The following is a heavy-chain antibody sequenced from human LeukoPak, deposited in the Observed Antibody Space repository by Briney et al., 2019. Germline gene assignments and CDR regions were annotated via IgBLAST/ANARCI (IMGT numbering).Heavy chain of an antibody. CDR1: GGTFSSYA. CDR3: ARREYSYGMDV. J-gene: IGHJ6*02. D-gene: IGHD3-10*01. CDR2: IIPIFGTA. Sequence: GSSVKVSCKASGGTFSSYAISWVRQAPGQGLEWMGGIIPIFGTANYAQKFPGRVTITADESTSTAYMELSSLRSEDTAVYYCARREYSYGMDVWGQGTTVTVSS. V-gene: IGHV1-69*01.